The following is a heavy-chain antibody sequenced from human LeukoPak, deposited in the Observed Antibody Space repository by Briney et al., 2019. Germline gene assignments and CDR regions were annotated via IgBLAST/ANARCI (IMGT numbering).Heavy chain of an antibody. V-gene: IGHV1-69*13. J-gene: IGHJ4*02. Sequence: APVKVSCKASGYTFTSYGISWVRQAPGQGLEWMGGIIPIFGTANYAQKFQGRVTITADESTSTAYMELSSLRAEDTAVYYCASLVGDRVYFDYWGQGTLVTVSS. D-gene: IGHD1-26*01. CDR1: GYTFTSYG. CDR2: IIPIFGTA. CDR3: ASLVGDRVYFDY.